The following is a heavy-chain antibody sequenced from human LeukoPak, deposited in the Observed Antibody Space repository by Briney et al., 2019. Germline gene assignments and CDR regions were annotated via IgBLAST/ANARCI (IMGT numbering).Heavy chain of an antibody. CDR1: VYTFTVYY. CDR3: ARVFAASYNSFDP. Sequence: ASVNLSFKASVYTFTVYYMHWGRHAPGQGLGGMGWINPNSGGTNYAQKFQGRVTMTRDTSISTAYMQLSRLRSDDTAVYYCARVFAASYNSFDPWGQGTLVTVSS. J-gene: IGHJ5*02. V-gene: IGHV1-2*02. CDR2: INPNSGGT. D-gene: IGHD6-13*01.